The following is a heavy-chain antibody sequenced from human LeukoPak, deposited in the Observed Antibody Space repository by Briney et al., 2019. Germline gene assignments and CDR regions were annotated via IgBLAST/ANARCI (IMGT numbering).Heavy chain of an antibody. D-gene: IGHD2-2*01. Sequence: SETLSLTCAVYGGSFSGYYWSWIRQPPGKGLEWIGGISHSGSTNYNPSLKSRVTISVDTSKNQFSLKLSSVTAADTAVYYCAGDCGSTSRPDVWGQGTTVTVSS. J-gene: IGHJ6*02. V-gene: IGHV4-34*01. CDR3: AGDCGSTSRPDV. CDR2: ISHSGST. CDR1: GGSFSGYY.